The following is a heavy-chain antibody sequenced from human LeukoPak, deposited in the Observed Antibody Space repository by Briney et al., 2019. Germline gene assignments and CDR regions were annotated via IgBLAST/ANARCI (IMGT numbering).Heavy chain of an antibody. J-gene: IGHJ4*02. CDR2: IKQDGSDK. Sequence: GGSLRLSCAVSGFTFSNNWMNWVRQAPGKGLEWVANIKQDGSDKNYVDSVKGRFTISRDNAKNSLYLQMNGLRAEDTAVYYCARGIEGTTNFDYWGQGNLVTVSS. CDR1: GFTFSNNW. V-gene: IGHV3-7*01. CDR3: ARGIEGTTNFDY. D-gene: IGHD1-7*01.